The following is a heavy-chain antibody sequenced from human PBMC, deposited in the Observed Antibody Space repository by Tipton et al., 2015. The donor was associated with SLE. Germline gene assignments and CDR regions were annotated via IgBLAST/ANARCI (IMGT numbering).Heavy chain of an antibody. CDR1: GYTFGDYY. CDR2: INPNNGGGT. Sequence: QLVQSGAEVKKPGASVKVSCKASGYTFGDYYIHWVRQAPGQGLEWMGRINPNNGGGTSYAEKFQGRVTMTRDTSITTVYMELTRLKSDDTAVYYCARDSTYSWYGMDVWGQGTTVTVSS. V-gene: IGHV1-2*06. CDR3: ARDSTYSWYGMDV. J-gene: IGHJ6*02. D-gene: IGHD2-21*01.